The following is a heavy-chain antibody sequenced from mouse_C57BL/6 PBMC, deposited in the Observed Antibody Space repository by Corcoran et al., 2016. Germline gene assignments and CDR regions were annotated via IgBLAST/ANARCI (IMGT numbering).Heavy chain of an antibody. CDR2: ISYDGSN. V-gene: IGHV3-6*01. J-gene: IGHJ4*01. Sequence: DVKLQESGHDLVKPSQYLSLTCSVTGYTITSGYYWNWIRKFPGNKLEWMGYISYDGSNNYNPSLKNRISITRDTSKNQFFLKLNSVTTEDTTTYFCAREVRAMDYWGQGTSVSVS. CDR1: GYTITSGYY. CDR3: AREVRAMDY.